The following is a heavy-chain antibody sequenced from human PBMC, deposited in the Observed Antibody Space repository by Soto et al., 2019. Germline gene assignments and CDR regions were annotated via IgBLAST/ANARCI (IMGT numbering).Heavy chain of an antibody. D-gene: IGHD1-1*01. CDR3: ARWSVSDRNDRY. CDR2: IKEDGSEK. Sequence: EVQLVESGGTLVQPGGSLRLSCAASGFTFRSYWMSWVRQTPEKGLEWLANIKEDGSEKYYVDSVKGRFTISRDNAKNSLYLQMNSLRAEDTAVYYCARWSVSDRNDRYLAQGSMVIV. J-gene: IGHJ4*02. V-gene: IGHV3-7*01. CDR1: GFTFRSYW.